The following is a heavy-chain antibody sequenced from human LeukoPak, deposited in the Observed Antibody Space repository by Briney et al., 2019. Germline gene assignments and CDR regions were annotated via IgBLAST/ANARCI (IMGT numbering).Heavy chain of an antibody. Sequence: SVKVSCKASGGTFSSYAISWVRQAPGQGLEWMGGIIPILGTANYAQKFQGRVTITADESTSTAYMELSSLRSEDTAVYYCARERSYYYDSSVGNHWYFDLWGRGTLVTVSS. V-gene: IGHV1-69*01. D-gene: IGHD3-22*01. J-gene: IGHJ2*01. CDR1: GGTFSSYA. CDR3: ARERSYYYDSSVGNHWYFDL. CDR2: IIPILGTA.